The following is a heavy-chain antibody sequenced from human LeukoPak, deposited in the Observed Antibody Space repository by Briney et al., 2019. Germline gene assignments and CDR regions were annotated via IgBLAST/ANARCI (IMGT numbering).Heavy chain of an antibody. CDR1: GFTFSSYS. CDR2: ISSSSSYI. CDR3: ARDRHDSSGYRLYYYYMDV. D-gene: IGHD3-22*01. J-gene: IGHJ6*03. Sequence: GESLKISCAASGFTFSSYSMNWVRQAPGKGLEWVSSISSSSSYIYYADSVKGRFTISRDNAKNSLYLQMNSLRAEDTAVYYCARDRHDSSGYRLYYYYMDVWGKGTTVTVSS. V-gene: IGHV3-21*01.